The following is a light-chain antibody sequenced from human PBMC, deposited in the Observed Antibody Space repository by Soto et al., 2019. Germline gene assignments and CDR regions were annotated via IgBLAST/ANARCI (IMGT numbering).Light chain of an antibody. V-gene: IGLV2-14*01. CDR2: EVS. CDR3: SSHRIASAPHVV. CDR1: SSDVGGYKY. Sequence: QSALTQPASVSGSPGQSITISCTGTSSDVGGYKYVSWYQQHPGKAPKLIIYEVSNRPSGVSNRFSGSKSGNTASLTISGLQAEDGADYYCSSHRIASAPHVVFGGGTKVTVL. J-gene: IGLJ2*01.